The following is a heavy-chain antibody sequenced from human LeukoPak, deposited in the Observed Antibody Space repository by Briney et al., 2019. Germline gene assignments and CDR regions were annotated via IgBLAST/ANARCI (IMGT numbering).Heavy chain of an antibody. CDR2: IYYSGST. Sequence: SETLSLTCTVSGGSISSYSWGWIRQPPGKGLEWIGYIYYSGSTNYNPSLKSRVTISVDTSKNQFSLKLSSVTAADTAVYYCARRVRYYDFWSGYYPHFDYWGQGTLVTVSS. J-gene: IGHJ4*02. V-gene: IGHV4-59*12. CDR3: ARRVRYYDFWSGYYPHFDY. D-gene: IGHD3-3*01. CDR1: GGSISSYS.